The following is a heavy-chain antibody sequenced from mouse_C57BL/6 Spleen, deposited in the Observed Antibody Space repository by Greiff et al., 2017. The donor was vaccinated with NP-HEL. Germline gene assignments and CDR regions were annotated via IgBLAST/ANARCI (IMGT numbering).Heavy chain of an antibody. V-gene: IGHV1-22*01. CDR1: GYTFTDYN. CDR3: ARSYGSSYNAMDY. CDR2: INPNNGGT. Sequence: VQLQQSGPELVKPGASVKMSCKASGYTFTDYNMHWVKQSHGKSLEWIGYINPNNGGTSYNQKFKGKATLTVNKSSSTAYMELRSLTSEESAVYYCARSYGSSYNAMDYWGQGTSVTVSS. D-gene: IGHD1-1*01. J-gene: IGHJ4*01.